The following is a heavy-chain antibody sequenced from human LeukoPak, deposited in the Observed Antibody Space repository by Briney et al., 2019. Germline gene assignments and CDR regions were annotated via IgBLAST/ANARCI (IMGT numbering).Heavy chain of an antibody. CDR2: MNPNSGNT. CDR1: GYTFTSYD. J-gene: IGHJ4*02. CDR3: AVQGGNSATLIFDY. D-gene: IGHD4-23*01. Sequence: ASVKVSCRASGYTFTSYDINWVRQATGQGLEWMGWMNPNSGNTGYAQKFQGRVTMTRNTSISTAYMELSSLRSEDTAVYYCAVQGGNSATLIFDYWGQGTLVTVSS. V-gene: IGHV1-8*01.